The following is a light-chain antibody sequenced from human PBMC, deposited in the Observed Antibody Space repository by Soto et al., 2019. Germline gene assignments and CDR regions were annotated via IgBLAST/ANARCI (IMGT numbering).Light chain of an antibody. V-gene: IGKV3-20*01. CDR1: QSISSN. J-gene: IGKJ1*01. CDR3: QQYGSSSWT. CDR2: RTS. Sequence: EIVMTQSPATLSVSPGERATLSCRASQSISSNLAWYQQKPGQAPRLLMFRTSSRATGIPDRFSGSGSGTDFTLTISRLEPEDFAVYYCQQYGSSSWTFGQGTKVDI.